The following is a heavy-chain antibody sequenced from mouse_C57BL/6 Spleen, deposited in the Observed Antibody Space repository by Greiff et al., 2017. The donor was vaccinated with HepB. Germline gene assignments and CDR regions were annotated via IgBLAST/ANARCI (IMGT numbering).Heavy chain of an antibody. CDR2: IYPRDGST. D-gene: IGHD1-1*01. CDR1: GYTFTSYD. V-gene: IGHV1-85*01. CDR3: SRADGSSFFYWYFDV. J-gene: IGHJ1*03. Sequence: QVQLQQSGPELVKPGASVKLSCKASGYTFTSYDINWVKQRPGQGLEWIGWIYPRDGSTKYNEKFKGKATLTVDTSSSTAYMELHSLTSEDSAVYFCSRADGSSFFYWYFDVWGTGTTVTVSS.